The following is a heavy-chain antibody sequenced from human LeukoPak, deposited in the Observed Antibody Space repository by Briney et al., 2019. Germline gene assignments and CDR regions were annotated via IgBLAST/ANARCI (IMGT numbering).Heavy chain of an antibody. CDR3: AGGTGWLIDS. D-gene: IGHD3-9*01. CDR2: IKQDGSEK. CDR1: GFTFSSYW. V-gene: IGHV3-7*01. Sequence: GGSLRLSCAASGFTFSSYWMSWVRQAPGKGLEWVANIKQDGSEKYYVDSVKGRFTISRDNAKNSLYLQMSSLRPEDTALYYCAGGTGWLIDSWGQGTLVTVSS. J-gene: IGHJ4*02.